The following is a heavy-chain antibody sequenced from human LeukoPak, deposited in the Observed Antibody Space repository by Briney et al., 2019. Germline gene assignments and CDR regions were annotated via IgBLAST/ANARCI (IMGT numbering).Heavy chain of an antibody. J-gene: IGHJ4*02. CDR2: IYPADSDT. D-gene: IGHD3-22*01. CDR1: GYNFSGYW. V-gene: IGHV5-51*01. CDR3: ATPHDATAYYYDSSGYFY. Sequence: HGESLKISCKGSGYNFSGYWIAWVRQMAGKGLEWMGIIYPADSDTRYSPSFQGQVTISADKSITPAYLQWSSLKASDTAMYYCATPHDATAYYYDSSGYFYWGQGALVTVSS.